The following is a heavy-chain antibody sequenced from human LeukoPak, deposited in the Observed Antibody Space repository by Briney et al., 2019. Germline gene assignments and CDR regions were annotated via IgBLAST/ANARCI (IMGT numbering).Heavy chain of an antibody. J-gene: IGHJ6*03. CDR1: GFTFSSYA. CDR2: ISYDGSNK. Sequence: GGSLRLSCAASGFTFSSYAMHWVRQAPGKGLEWVAVISYDGSNKYYADSVKGRFTISRDNSKNTLYLQMNSLRAEDTAVYYCAKDHGYCSSTSCYEGRYYYYMDVWGKGTTVTVSS. D-gene: IGHD2-2*01. CDR3: AKDHGYCSSTSCYEGRYYYYMDV. V-gene: IGHV3-30-3*01.